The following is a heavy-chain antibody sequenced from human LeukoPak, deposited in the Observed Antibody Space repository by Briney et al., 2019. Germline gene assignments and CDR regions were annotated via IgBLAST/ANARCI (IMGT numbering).Heavy chain of an antibody. Sequence: GRSLRLSCAASGFTCDEYAMVWARQAPRKGHHCDSGSSWNSGDIYYADSVKGRFNIYRDNAKNSIYLQMNSLRAEDTVFFFKQKTAYEILTGYQGVYYYMDVWGKGTTVTISS. J-gene: IGHJ6*03. CDR1: GFTCDEYA. D-gene: IGHD3-9*01. CDR3: QKTAYEILTGYQGVYYYMDV. V-gene: IGHV3-9*01. CDR2: SSWNSGDI.